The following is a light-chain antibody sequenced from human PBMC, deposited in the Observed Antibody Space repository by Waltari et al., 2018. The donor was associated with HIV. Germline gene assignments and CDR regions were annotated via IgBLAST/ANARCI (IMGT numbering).Light chain of an antibody. Sequence: ILMTQSPVTLSVSPGERATLSCWASQSIRNNLAWYEQKPGQTPRLLIYGASTGATGTPARFSGSGSGTEFTLTISSLQSEDLAFYYCQQYHNWPITFGGGTKVEIK. CDR1: QSIRNN. CDR3: QQYHNWPIT. V-gene: IGKV3D-15*01. CDR2: GAS. J-gene: IGKJ4*01.